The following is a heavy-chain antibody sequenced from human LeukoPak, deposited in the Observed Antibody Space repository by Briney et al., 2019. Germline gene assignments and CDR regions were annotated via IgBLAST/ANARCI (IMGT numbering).Heavy chain of an antibody. CDR3: ARHGGYSSPYLH. D-gene: IGHD6-13*01. Sequence: SETLSLTCTVSGGSISSYYWSWIRQSPGKGLEWIGYIYYSGRTNYNPSLKSRVTISVDTSKNQFSLKLSSVTAADTAVYYCARHGGYSSPYLHWGQGTLVTVSS. CDR2: IYYSGRT. J-gene: IGHJ1*01. V-gene: IGHV4-59*08. CDR1: GGSISSYY.